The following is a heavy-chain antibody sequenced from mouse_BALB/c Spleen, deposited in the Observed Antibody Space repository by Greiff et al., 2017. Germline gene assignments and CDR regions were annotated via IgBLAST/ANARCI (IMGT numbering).Heavy chain of an antibody. CDR3: TRRPYDYDGLYYAMDY. Sequence: EVQLQQSGTVLARPGASVKMSCKASGYSFTSYWMHWVKPRPGQGLEWIGAIYPGNSDTSYNQKFKGKAKLTAVTSASTAYMELSSRTNEDSAVYYCTRRPYDYDGLYYAMDYGGQGTSVTVAS. CDR1: GYSFTSYW. D-gene: IGHD2-4*01. V-gene: IGHV1-5*01. CDR2: IYPGNSDT. J-gene: IGHJ4*01.